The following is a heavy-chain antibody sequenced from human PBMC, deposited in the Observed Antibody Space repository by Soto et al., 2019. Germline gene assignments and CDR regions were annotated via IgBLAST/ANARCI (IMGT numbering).Heavy chain of an antibody. CDR1: GLTFGNRA. Sequence: EVQLLESGGDLKQPGGSLRLSCVASGLTFGNRAMTWVRQAPGEGLQWVSTITDTGGDAKYADSVRGRFVISRDNSKKTLYLQMTSLTAEDSAMYYCARGSTDSYPGSRIFDFWGRGTLVTVSS. CDR2: ITDTGGDA. CDR3: ARGSTDSYPGSRIFDF. V-gene: IGHV3-23*01. D-gene: IGHD3-10*01. J-gene: IGHJ4*02.